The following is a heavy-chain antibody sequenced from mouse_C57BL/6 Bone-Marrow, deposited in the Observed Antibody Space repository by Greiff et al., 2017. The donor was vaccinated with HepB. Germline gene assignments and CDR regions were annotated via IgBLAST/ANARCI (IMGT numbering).Heavy chain of an antibody. V-gene: IGHV1-54*01. CDR3: ARRWLLGAY. CDR1: GYAFTNYL. Sequence: VQLQESGAELVRPGTSVKVSCKASGYAFTNYLIEWVKQRPGQGLAWIGVINPGSGGTNYNEKFKGKGTLTADKSSSTAYMQLSSLTVEDSAVYFCARRWLLGAYWGQGTLVTVSA. CDR2: INPGSGGT. J-gene: IGHJ3*01. D-gene: IGHD2-3*01.